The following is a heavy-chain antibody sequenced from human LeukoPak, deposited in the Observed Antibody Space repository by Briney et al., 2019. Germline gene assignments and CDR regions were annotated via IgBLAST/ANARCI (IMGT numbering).Heavy chain of an antibody. J-gene: IGHJ4*02. D-gene: IGHD2-21*01. CDR2: IYSGGST. V-gene: IGHV3-66*01. Sequence: SGGSLRLSCAASGFTVSNNYMTWVRQAPGKGLEWVSLIYSGGSTYYADSVKGRFTISRDNSKNTVYLQMNGLRAEDTAVYYCARNIPVTRWGYWGQGTLVTVSS. CDR3: ARNIPVTRWGY. CDR1: GFTVSNNY.